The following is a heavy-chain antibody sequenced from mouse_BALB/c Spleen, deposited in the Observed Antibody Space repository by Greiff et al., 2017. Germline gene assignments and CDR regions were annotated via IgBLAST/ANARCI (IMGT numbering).Heavy chain of an antibody. V-gene: IGHV1S137*01. Sequence: QVQLQQSGAELVRPGVSVKISCKGSGYTFTDYAMHWVKQSHAKSLEWIGVISTYYGDASYNQKFKGKATMTVDKSSSTAYMELARLTSEDSAIYYCARRGLEDAMDYWGQGTSVTVSS. J-gene: IGHJ4*01. D-gene: IGHD3-3*01. CDR1: GYTFTDYA. CDR2: ISTYYGDA. CDR3: ARRGLEDAMDY.